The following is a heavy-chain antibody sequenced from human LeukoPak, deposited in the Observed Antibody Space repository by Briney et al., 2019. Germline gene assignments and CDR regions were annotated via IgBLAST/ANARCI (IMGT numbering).Heavy chain of an antibody. CDR1: GFTVSSTY. CDR3: AKFLGSHIRSYFDF. Sequence: HTGGSLRLSCAASGFTVSSTYMSWVRQAPGKGLEWVSTLYSGGSTHYADSVKGRFTISRDNSNNTLYLQMNSVTAEDTAVYYCAKFLGSHIRSYFDFWGQGTLVTVSS. V-gene: IGHV3-53*01. D-gene: IGHD1-26*01. CDR2: LYSGGST. J-gene: IGHJ4*02.